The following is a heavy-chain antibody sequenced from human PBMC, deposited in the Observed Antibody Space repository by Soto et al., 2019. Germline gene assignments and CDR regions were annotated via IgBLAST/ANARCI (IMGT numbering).Heavy chain of an antibody. CDR1: GFTVSNSY. CDR2: IYNGGST. J-gene: IGHJ4*02. D-gene: IGHD1-1*01. V-gene: IGHV3-53*01. Sequence: GGSLRLSCAASGFTVSNSYMSWVRQAPGKGLEWVAIIYNGGSTFYADSVKGRFSISRDNSKNTLYLQMNSLRAEDTAIYYCARDGYSSHWNGYWGQGTLVTVSS. CDR3: ARDGYSSHWNGY.